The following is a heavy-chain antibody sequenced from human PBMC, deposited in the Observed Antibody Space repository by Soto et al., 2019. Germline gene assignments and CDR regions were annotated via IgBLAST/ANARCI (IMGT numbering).Heavy chain of an antibody. CDR1: GFTFSSYG. CDR3: AKDGEPQDIVATIGSNYFDY. J-gene: IGHJ4*02. Sequence: QVQLVESGGGVVQPGRSLRLSCAASGFTFSSYGMHWVRQAPGKGLEWVAVISYDGSNKYYADSVKGRFTISRDNSKNTLYLQMNSLRAEDTAVYYCAKDGEPQDIVATIGSNYFDYWGQGTLVTVSS. CDR2: ISYDGSNK. V-gene: IGHV3-30*18. D-gene: IGHD5-12*01.